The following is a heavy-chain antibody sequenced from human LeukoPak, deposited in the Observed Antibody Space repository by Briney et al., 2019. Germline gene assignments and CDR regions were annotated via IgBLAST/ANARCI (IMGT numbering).Heavy chain of an antibody. V-gene: IGHV1-69*04. CDR2: IIPAVDTP. CDR3: ARGRDPYGSGSYLPH. D-gene: IGHD3-10*01. J-gene: IGHJ4*02. Sequence: GASVKVSCKASGGTFSSYAISWVRQAPGQGLEWMGRIIPAVDTPNYAQRFQGRVTMTADKSTSTIYMELSRLTSGDTAVYYCARGRDPYGSGSYLPHWGQGTLVTVSS. CDR1: GGTFSSYA.